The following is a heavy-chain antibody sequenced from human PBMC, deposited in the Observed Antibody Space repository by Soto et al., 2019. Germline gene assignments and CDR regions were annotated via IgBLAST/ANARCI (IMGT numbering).Heavy chain of an antibody. CDR3: VRGVHLTAADAFDV. V-gene: IGHV5-51*01. J-gene: IGHJ3*01. CDR2: IYAGDSDS. Sequence: GESLKTSCKGSGSSFTTYWIGWVRQMPGKGLEWMGIIYAGDSDSRYRTSFQGQVTISVDKSISTAYLQRSSLKASDTAMYYCVRGVHLTAADAFDVWGQGTMVTVSS. CDR1: GSSFTTYW. D-gene: IGHD3-10*01.